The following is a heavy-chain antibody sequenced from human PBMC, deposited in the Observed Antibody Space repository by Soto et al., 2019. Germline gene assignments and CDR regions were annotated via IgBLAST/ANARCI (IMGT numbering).Heavy chain of an antibody. CDR1: GGSISSSSYY. V-gene: IGHV4-39*01. Sequence: PSETLSLTCTVSGGSISSSSYYWGWIRQPPGKGLEWIGSIYYSGSTYYNPSLKGRVTISVDTSKNQFSLKLSSVTAADTAVYYCARSTYTYGMDVWGQGTTVTVSS. D-gene: IGHD1-1*01. J-gene: IGHJ6*02. CDR2: IYYSGST. CDR3: ARSTYTYGMDV.